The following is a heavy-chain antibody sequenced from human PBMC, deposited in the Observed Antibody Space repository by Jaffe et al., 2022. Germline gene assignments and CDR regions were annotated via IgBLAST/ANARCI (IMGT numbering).Heavy chain of an antibody. Sequence: QVQLQESGPGLVKPSETLSLTCAVSGYSISSGYYWGWIRQPPGKGLEWIGSIYHSGNTYYNPSLKSRVTISVDTSKNQFSLKLSSVTAADTAVYYCARESNAYSGNYLSAFDIWGQGTMVTVSS. V-gene: IGHV4-38-2*02. J-gene: IGHJ3*02. CDR3: ARESNAYSGNYLSAFDI. CDR1: GYSISSGYY. CDR2: IYHSGNT. D-gene: IGHD1-26*01.